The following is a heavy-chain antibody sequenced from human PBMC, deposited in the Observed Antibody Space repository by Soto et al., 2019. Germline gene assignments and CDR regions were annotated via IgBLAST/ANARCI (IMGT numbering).Heavy chain of an antibody. J-gene: IGHJ6*02. CDR1: GFIFRSYA. CDR3: ARCPSGSAFYYYGMDV. Sequence: QVQLVESGGGVVQPGRSLRLSCAVSGFIFRSYAMHWVRQAPGKGLEWVAVASFDGSDTYSSDSVKGRFTISRDNSKNMLYLQMNSLRADDTAVYYCARCPSGSAFYYYGMDVWGQGTTVTVSS. D-gene: IGHD6-19*01. CDR2: ASFDGSDT. V-gene: IGHV3-30-3*01.